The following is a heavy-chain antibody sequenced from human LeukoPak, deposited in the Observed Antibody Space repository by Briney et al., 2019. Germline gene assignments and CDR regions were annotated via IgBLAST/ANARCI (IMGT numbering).Heavy chain of an antibody. D-gene: IGHD3-10*01. CDR2: INHSGST. CDR1: GGSFSGYY. J-gene: IGHJ4*02. CDR3: ARGLWFGEFRFDY. V-gene: IGHV4-34*01. Sequence: SETLSLTCAVYGGSFSGYYWSWIRQPPGKGLEWIGEINHSGSTNYNPSLKSRVTISVDTSENQFSLKLSSVTAADTAVYYCARGLWFGEFRFDYWGQGTLVTVSS.